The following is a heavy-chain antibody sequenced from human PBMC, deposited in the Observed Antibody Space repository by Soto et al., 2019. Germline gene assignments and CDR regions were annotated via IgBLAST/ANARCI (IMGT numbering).Heavy chain of an antibody. CDR2: IRSEANGGTT. CDR1: GFTFGSYA. Sequence: GGSLRLSCTGSGFTFGSYALSWVRQAPGKGLEWVGVIRSEANGGTTDYAASVKGRITISRDDSKSIAYMEINSLQTEDTAVYYCTRYYYESSGYYVYWGQGALVTVSS. J-gene: IGHJ4*02. D-gene: IGHD3-22*01. CDR3: TRYYYESSGYYVY. V-gene: IGHV3-49*04.